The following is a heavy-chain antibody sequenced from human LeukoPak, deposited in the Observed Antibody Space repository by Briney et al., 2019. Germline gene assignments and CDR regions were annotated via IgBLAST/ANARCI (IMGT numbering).Heavy chain of an antibody. CDR1: GYTFTSYY. V-gene: IGHV1-46*01. CDR3: ARELIAAAGLGY. J-gene: IGHJ4*02. Sequence: ASVEVSCKASGYTFTSYYMHWVRQAPGQGLEWMGIINPSGGSTSYAQKFQGRVTMTRDTSTSTVYMELSSLRSEDTAVYYCARELIAAAGLGYWGQGTLVTVSS. CDR2: INPSGGST. D-gene: IGHD6-13*01.